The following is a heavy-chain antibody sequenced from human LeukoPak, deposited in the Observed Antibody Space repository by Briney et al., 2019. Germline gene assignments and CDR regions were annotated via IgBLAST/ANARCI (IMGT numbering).Heavy chain of an antibody. J-gene: IGHJ4*02. Sequence: GGSLRLSCAASGFTFSSYGMHWVRQAPGKGLEWVAVISYDGSNKYYADSVKGRFTISRDNSKNTLYLQMNSLRAEDTAVYYCAHGTMYQLDYWGQGTLVTVSS. V-gene: IGHV3-30*03. CDR2: ISYDGSNK. D-gene: IGHD2-2*01. CDR1: GFTFSSYG. CDR3: AHGTMYQLDY.